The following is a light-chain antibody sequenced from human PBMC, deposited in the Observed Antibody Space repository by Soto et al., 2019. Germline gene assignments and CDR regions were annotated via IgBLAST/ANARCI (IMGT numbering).Light chain of an antibody. Sequence: IRMTQSPSSLSASTGDTVTITCRASQDISSRLAWFQQKPGRAPKYVIQAASMLQSGFPSRFAGSGSGTEFTLTINTLQPEDFATYYCLQVKSFPRTFGQGTKVDI. CDR3: LQVKSFPRT. CDR2: AAS. V-gene: IGKV1-12*01. CDR1: QDISSR. J-gene: IGKJ1*01.